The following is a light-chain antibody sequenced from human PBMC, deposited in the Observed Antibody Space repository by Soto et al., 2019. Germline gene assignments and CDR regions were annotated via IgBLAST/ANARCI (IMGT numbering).Light chain of an antibody. CDR2: AAS. V-gene: IGKV1-9*01. Sequence: IQLTQSPSSLSSSVGDRVTITCRASQGISSYLAWYQHKPGKAPKLLIYAASTLQSGVPSRFSGSGSGTDFTLTFSSLQPEDFATYYCQQLNSYPITFGQGTRLEIK. CDR1: QGISSY. J-gene: IGKJ5*01. CDR3: QQLNSYPIT.